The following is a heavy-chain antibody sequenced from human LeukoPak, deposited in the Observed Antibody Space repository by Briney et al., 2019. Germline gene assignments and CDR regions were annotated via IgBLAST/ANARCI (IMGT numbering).Heavy chain of an antibody. J-gene: IGHJ4*02. Sequence: GGSLRLSCAASGFTFSSYGMHWVRQAPGKGLEWAAFIRHDGSNKYYADSVKGRFTISRDNSKNTLYLQMNSLRAEDTAVYYCARELGDYYDSSGTLDYWGQGTLVTVSS. CDR3: ARELGDYYDSSGTLDY. CDR1: GFTFSSYG. D-gene: IGHD3-22*01. CDR2: IRHDGSNK. V-gene: IGHV3-30*02.